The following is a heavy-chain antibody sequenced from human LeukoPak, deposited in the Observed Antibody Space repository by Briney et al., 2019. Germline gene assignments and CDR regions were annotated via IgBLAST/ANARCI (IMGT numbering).Heavy chain of an antibody. CDR2: ISSTSSYI. J-gene: IGHJ4*02. Sequence: PGGSLRLSCEASGFTFSSYTMSWVRQAPGKGLEWVSSISSTSSYIYYADSVKGRFTISRDTAKNSLYLQMNTLRAEDTAVYYCARASRYDSSGYYPYYFDYWGQGTLVTVSS. CDR1: GFTFSSYT. CDR3: ARASRYDSSGYYPYYFDY. V-gene: IGHV3-21*01. D-gene: IGHD3-22*01.